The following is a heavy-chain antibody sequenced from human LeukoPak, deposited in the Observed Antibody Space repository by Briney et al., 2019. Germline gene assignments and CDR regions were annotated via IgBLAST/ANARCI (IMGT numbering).Heavy chain of an antibody. J-gene: IGHJ4*02. CDR1: GFTFSSYW. CDR3: ARLAYCGGNCFSGLNPFDY. D-gene: IGHD2-21*01. Sequence: GGSLRLSCAASGFTFSSYWMSWVRQAPGQGLEWVANVKQDGSEKYYVDSVKGRFTISRDNAKNSLYLQMNSLRAEDTAVYYCARLAYCGGNCFSGLNPFDYWGQGALVTVSS. CDR2: VKQDGSEK. V-gene: IGHV3-7*01.